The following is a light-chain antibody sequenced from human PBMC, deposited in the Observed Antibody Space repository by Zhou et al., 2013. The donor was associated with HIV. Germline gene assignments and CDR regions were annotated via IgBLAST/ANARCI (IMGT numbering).Light chain of an antibody. V-gene: IGKV3-20*01. J-gene: IGKJ2*01. CDR3: QQLDSYPYT. CDR2: GAS. Sequence: EFVLTQSPGTLSLSPGERATLSCRTSQSVTSNFLAWYQQKPGQAPRLLIYGASSRATGIPDRFSGSGSGTDFTLTISSLQPEDFATYYCQQLDSYPYTFGQGTKLEIK. CDR1: QSVTSNF.